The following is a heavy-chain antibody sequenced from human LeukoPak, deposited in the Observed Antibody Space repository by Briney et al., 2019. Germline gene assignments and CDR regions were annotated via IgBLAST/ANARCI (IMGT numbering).Heavy chain of an antibody. J-gene: IGHJ4*02. CDR2: IWYDGSNK. CDR1: GFTFSSYG. Sequence: PRGSLRLSCAASGFTFSSYGMRWVRQAPGKGLEWVAVIWYDGSNKYYADSVKGRFTISRDNSKNTLYLQMNSLRAEDTAVYYCARGGSPVSYYFDYWGQGTLVTVSS. V-gene: IGHV3-33*01. CDR3: ARGGSPVSYYFDY. D-gene: IGHD1-26*01.